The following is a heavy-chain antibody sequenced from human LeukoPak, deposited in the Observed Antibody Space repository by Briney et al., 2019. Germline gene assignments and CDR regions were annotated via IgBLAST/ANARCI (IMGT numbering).Heavy chain of an antibody. Sequence: GGSLRLSCAASGFTFSSYWMSWVRQAPGKGLEWVSFIYSGSTHYSDSVKGRFTISRDNSKNTLYLQMNSLRAEDTAVYYCARRAGAYSHPYDYWGQGTLVTVSS. CDR1: GFTFSSYW. D-gene: IGHD4/OR15-4a*01. J-gene: IGHJ4*02. V-gene: IGHV3-53*01. CDR2: IYSGST. CDR3: ARRAGAYSHPYDY.